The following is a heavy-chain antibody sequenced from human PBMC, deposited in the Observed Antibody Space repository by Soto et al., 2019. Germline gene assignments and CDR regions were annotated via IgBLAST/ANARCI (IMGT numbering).Heavy chain of an antibody. CDR2: IDPSDSST. CDR3: AANGYTYGYHFDH. CDR1: GYTFTSYW. J-gene: IGHJ4*02. V-gene: IGHV5-10-1*01. D-gene: IGHD5-18*01. Sequence: ASLKISCKGCGYTFTSYWITWVRQMPGKGLEWMGRIDPSDSSTNYSPSFQGHVTISTDKSISTAHLQWSSLKVSDTAMYYCAANGYTYGYHFDHWGQGTQVTVSS.